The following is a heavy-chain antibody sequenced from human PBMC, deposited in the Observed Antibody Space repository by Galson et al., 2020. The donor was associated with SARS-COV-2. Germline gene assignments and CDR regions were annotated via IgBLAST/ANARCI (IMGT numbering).Heavy chain of an antibody. J-gene: IGHJ6*02. CDR3: ARGVGGMNV. CDR2: IYAYSGANT. D-gene: IGHD3-10*01. Sequence: GGSLRLSCAATGFTIYGNYINWVRQAPGKGLEWVSIIYAYSGANTYYADSVRGRFTISRHNSENTVYLQMDSLRVEDTAVYYCARGVGGMNVWGQGTTVIVSS. V-gene: IGHV3-53*04. CDR1: GFTIYGNY.